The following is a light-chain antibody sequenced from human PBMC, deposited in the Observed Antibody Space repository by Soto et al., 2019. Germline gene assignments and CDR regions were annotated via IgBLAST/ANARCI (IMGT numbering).Light chain of an antibody. CDR2: DVS. CDR3: CSYAGSYSWV. J-gene: IGLJ3*02. CDR1: SSDVGAYNY. Sequence: QSALTQPRSVCGSPGQSVTISCTGTSSDVGAYNYVSWYQHHPGKAPKVMIYDVSERPSGVPDRFSGSKSDNKASLTISGLQAEDEADYYCCSYAGSYSWVFGGGTQLTVL. V-gene: IGLV2-11*01.